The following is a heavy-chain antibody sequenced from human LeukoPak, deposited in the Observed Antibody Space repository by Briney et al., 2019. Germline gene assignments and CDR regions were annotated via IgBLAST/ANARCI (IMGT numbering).Heavy chain of an antibody. CDR3: ARASSSWYSPSDY. J-gene: IGHJ4*02. CDR2: IYPGGSDT. V-gene: IGHV5-51*01. CDR1: GYSFTSYW. D-gene: IGHD6-13*01. Sequence: GESLKISCKGSGYSFTSYWIGWVRQMPGKGLEWMGIIYPGGSDTRYSPSFQGQVTISADKSISTAYLQWSSLKASDTAMYYCARASSSWYSPSDYWGQGTLVTVSS.